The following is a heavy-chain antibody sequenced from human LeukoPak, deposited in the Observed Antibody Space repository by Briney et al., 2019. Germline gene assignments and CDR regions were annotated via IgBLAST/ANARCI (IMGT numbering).Heavy chain of an antibody. CDR2: ISYDGSNK. V-gene: IGHV3-30*18. CDR1: GFTFSSYG. D-gene: IGHD3-22*01. CDR3: AKEDSLAPVVGNAFDI. J-gene: IGHJ3*02. Sequence: GRSLRLSCAASGFTFSSYGMHWVRQAPGKGLEWVAVISYDGSNKYYADSVKGRFTISRDNSKNTLYLQMNSLRAEDTAVYYCAKEDSLAPVVGNAFDIWGQGTMVTVSS.